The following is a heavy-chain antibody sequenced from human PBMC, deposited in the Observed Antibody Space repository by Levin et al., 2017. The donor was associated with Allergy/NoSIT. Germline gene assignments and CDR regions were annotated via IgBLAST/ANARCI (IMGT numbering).Heavy chain of an antibody. Sequence: GESLKISCAASGFTFSSYAMSWLRQAPGKGLEWVSAISASRGRTDYADSVKGRFTISRDNSKNMLFLQMNSLRAEDTAVYHCAKEVCSSPSCYPRGYWGQGTLVTVSS. D-gene: IGHD2-2*01. CDR1: GFTFSSYA. CDR3: AKEVCSSPSCYPRGY. CDR2: ISASRGRT. V-gene: IGHV3-23*01. J-gene: IGHJ4*02.